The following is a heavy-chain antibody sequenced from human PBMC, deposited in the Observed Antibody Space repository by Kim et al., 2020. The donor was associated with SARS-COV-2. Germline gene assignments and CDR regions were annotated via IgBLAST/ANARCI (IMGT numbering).Heavy chain of an antibody. CDR2: TDTDGRIT. J-gene: IGHJ3*02. V-gene: IGHV3-74*01. CDR3: AKDLSGRQDM. Sequence: GGSLRLSCVASGFTSSNYWMHWVRQAPGKGLVWVARTDTDGRITNYADFVEGRFTISRDNARDTLYLQLNSLRVEDTAVYYCAKDLSGRQDMWGQGTMVTVSS. CDR1: GFTSSNYW. D-gene: IGHD3-3*02.